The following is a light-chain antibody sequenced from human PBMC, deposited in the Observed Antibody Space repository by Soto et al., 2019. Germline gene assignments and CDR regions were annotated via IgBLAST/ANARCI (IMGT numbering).Light chain of an antibody. Sequence: QLVLTQSPSASASLGASVKLTCTLSSGHSSYAIAWYQQQPEKGPRYLMNLNSDGSHSKGDGIPDRFSGSSAGAEHYLTISSLQSEDEADYSCQTWGTGAWVFGGGTQLTVL. CDR2: LNSDGSH. V-gene: IGLV4-69*01. CDR3: QTWGTGAWV. J-gene: IGLJ3*02. CDR1: SGHSSYA.